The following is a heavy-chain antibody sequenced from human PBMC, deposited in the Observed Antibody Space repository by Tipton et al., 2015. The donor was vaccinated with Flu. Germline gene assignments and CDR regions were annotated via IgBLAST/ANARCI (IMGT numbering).Heavy chain of an antibody. V-gene: IGHV4-59*01. CDR3: GVGITGHYFDY. Sequence: GLVKPSETLSLTCNVSGDSITNYYWSWIRQPPGKGLEWIGYIYYTGTTNYNPSLMSRVTISVDTSKNHLSLRLNSVTAADTAFYYCGVGITGHYFDYWGQGTLVTVSS. CDR1: GDSITNYY. D-gene: IGHD1-26*01. J-gene: IGHJ4*02. CDR2: IYYTGTT.